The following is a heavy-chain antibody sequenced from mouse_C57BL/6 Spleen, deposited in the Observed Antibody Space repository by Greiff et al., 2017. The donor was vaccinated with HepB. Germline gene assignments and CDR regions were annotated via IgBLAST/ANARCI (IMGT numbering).Heavy chain of an antibody. J-gene: IGHJ3*01. V-gene: IGHV7-3*01. CDR3: AISYYGNPAWFAY. D-gene: IGHD2-10*01. Sequence: EVKLVESGGGLVQPGGSLSLSCAASGFTFTDYYMSWVRQPPGKALEWLGFIRNKANGYTTEYSASVKGRFTISRDNSQSILYLQMNALRAEDSATYYCAISYYGNPAWFAYWGQGTLVTVSA. CDR1: GFTFTDYY. CDR2: IRNKANGYTT.